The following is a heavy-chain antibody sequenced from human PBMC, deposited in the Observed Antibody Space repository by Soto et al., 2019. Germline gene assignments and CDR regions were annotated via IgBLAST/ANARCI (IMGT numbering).Heavy chain of an antibody. D-gene: IGHD3-10*01. CDR1: GYTFTSYA. CDR3: ARDRGSNRPYYYYGMDV. J-gene: IGHJ6*02. Sequence: GASVKVSCKASGYTFTSYAMHWVRQAPGQRLEWMGWINAGNGNTKYSQKFQGRVTITRDTSASTAYMELSSLRSEDTAVYYCARDRGSNRPYYYYGMDVWGQGTTVTVSS. V-gene: IGHV1-3*01. CDR2: INAGNGNT.